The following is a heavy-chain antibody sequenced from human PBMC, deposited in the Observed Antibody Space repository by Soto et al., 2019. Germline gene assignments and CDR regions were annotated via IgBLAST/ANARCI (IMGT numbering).Heavy chain of an antibody. D-gene: IGHD6-6*01. CDR1: GGSITNYY. Sequence: SETLSLTCTVSGGSITNYYWSWIRQPPGKGLEWIGDIYYSGSTNYNPSLKSRVTISVDTSKNQFSLKLSSVTAADTAVYYCARGSSIAGLYYGMDVWGQGTTVTVSS. V-gene: IGHV4-59*12. CDR3: ARGSSIAGLYYGMDV. J-gene: IGHJ6*02. CDR2: IYYSGST.